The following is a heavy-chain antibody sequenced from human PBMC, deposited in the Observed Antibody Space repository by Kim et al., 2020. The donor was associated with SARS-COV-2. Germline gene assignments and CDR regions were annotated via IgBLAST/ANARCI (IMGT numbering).Heavy chain of an antibody. CDR2: IWYDGKSE. Sequence: GGSLRLSCAASGFSLSNYAMHWVRQAPGKGLEWVAVIWYDGKSENYADSVKGRFTVSRDTSKNTLYLQMNSLRVEDTAVYFCAREETTVTLNWLDPWGQGTLVTVSS. CDR1: GFSLSNYA. D-gene: IGHD4-17*01. V-gene: IGHV3-33*01. CDR3: AREETTVTLNWLDP. J-gene: IGHJ5*02.